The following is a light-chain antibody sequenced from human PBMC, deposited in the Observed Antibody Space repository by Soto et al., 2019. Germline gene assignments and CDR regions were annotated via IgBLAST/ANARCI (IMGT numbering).Light chain of an antibody. CDR2: DVS. CDR3: CSNAGTYIYV. Sequence: QSVLTQPRSVSGSPGQSVTISCTGTSSDVGGYNYVSWYQHHPGKAPKLMIYDVSKRPSGVPDRFSGSKSGNTASLSISGLQAEDEAEYYCCSNAGTYIYVFGIGTKLTVL. CDR1: SSDVGGYNY. J-gene: IGLJ1*01. V-gene: IGLV2-11*01.